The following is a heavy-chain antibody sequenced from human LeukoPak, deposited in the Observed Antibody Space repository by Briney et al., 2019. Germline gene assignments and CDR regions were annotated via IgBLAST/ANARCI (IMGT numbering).Heavy chain of an antibody. CDR2: ISSSSSYI. CDR3: ARARQLWPFDY. D-gene: IGHD5-18*01. Sequence: GGSLRLSCAASGFTFSSYSMNWVRQAPGKGLEWVSSISSSSSYIYYADSVKGRFTISRDNAKNSLYLQMNGLRAEDTAVYYCARARQLWPFDYWGQGTLVTVSS. V-gene: IGHV3-21*01. J-gene: IGHJ4*02. CDR1: GFTFSSYS.